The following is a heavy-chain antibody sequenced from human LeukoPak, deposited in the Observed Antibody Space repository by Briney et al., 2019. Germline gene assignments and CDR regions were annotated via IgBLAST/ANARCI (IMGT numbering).Heavy chain of an antibody. CDR1: GDTFSSYG. J-gene: IGHJ6*02. Sequence: GASVKVSCKASGDTFSSYGIGWVRQAPGQGLEWIGGIIPKYGTSNDAQKLQGRVTMTTDTSTSTAYMELRSLRSDDTAVYYCARVTRVRGALYYYGMDVWGQGTTVTVSS. CDR3: ARVTRVRGALYYYGMDV. D-gene: IGHD3-10*01. CDR2: IIPKYGTS. V-gene: IGHV1-18*01.